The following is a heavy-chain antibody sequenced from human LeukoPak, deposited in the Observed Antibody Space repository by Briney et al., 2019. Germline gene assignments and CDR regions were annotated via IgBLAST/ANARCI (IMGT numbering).Heavy chain of an antibody. CDR1: GYRFTNYW. D-gene: IGHD3-10*01. Sequence: GESLKISCKGSGYRFTNYWIGWVRQMPGKGLEWMGIIYPDDSDTRYSTSFQGQVTISADKSISTAYLQWNSLKDSDTAMYYCARQGSARVRGIIKNWFDPWGQGTVVIVSS. V-gene: IGHV5-51*01. J-gene: IGHJ5*02. CDR3: ARQGSARVRGIIKNWFDP. CDR2: IYPDDSDT.